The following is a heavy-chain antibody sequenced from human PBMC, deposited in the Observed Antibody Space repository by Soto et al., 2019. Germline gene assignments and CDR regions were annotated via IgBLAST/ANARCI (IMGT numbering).Heavy chain of an antibody. Sequence: KTSETLSLTCGVYGGAFSGYHWSWIRQAPGKGLEWIGEINQSGSTNYSPSLKNRVTMSVDTSKKQFSLRLGSVTAADTALYYCATRDSYYGMDFWGQGTTVTVSS. CDR3: ATRDSYYGMDF. V-gene: IGHV4-34*01. J-gene: IGHJ6*02. CDR1: GGAFSGYH. CDR2: INQSGST.